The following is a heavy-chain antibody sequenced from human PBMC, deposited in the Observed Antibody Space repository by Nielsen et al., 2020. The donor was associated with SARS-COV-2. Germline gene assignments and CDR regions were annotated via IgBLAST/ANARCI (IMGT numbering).Heavy chain of an antibody. CDR2: TYYSGST. CDR1: GGSISSGGYY. Sequence: SETLSLTCTVSGGSISSGGYYWSWIRQHPGKGLEWIGYTYYSGSTYYNPSLKSRVTISVDTSKNQFSLKLSSVTAADTAVYYCARVRSSSSVYYYYYMDVWGKGTTVTVSS. V-gene: IGHV4-31*03. D-gene: IGHD6-6*01. CDR3: ARVRSSSSVYYYYYMDV. J-gene: IGHJ6*03.